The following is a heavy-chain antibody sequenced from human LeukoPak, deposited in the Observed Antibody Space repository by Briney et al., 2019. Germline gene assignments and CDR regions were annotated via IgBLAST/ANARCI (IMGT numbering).Heavy chain of an antibody. Sequence: GGSLRLSCAASGFTFSSYSMNWVRQAPGKGLEWVSSISSSSSYIYYADSVKGRFTISRDNSKNTLYLQMNSLRAEDTAVYYCAKALYYYDSSGYGGLKDAFDIWGQGTMVTVSS. V-gene: IGHV3-21*04. CDR1: GFTFSSYS. D-gene: IGHD3-22*01. CDR3: AKALYYYDSSGYGGLKDAFDI. J-gene: IGHJ3*02. CDR2: ISSSSSYI.